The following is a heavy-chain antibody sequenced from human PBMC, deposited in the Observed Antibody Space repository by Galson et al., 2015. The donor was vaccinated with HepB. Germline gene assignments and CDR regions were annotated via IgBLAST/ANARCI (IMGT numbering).Heavy chain of an antibody. D-gene: IGHD1-26*01. CDR1: GYTFIDYY. V-gene: IGHV1-2*02. Sequence: SVKVSCKASGYTFIDYYIHWVRQAPGQGLEWMGWINPNSGGTNYAQNLQGRVTMTRDTSISTAYMELTWLRSDDTAVYYCAGETKKSTGSYYPPHYWGQGTLVTVAS. J-gene: IGHJ4*02. CDR3: AGETKKSTGSYYPPHY. CDR2: INPNSGGT.